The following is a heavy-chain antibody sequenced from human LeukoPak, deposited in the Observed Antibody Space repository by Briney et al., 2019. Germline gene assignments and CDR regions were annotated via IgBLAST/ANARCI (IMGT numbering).Heavy chain of an antibody. V-gene: IGHV3-7*01. CDR1: GFTFSSYW. Sequence: GGSLRLSCAASGFTFSSYWMSWVRQAPGRGLEWVANIKQDGSEKYYVDSVKGRFTISRDNAKNSLYLQMNSLRAEDTAVYYCARGYYQLLFDYWGQGTLVTVSS. CDR3: ARGYYQLLFDY. J-gene: IGHJ4*02. D-gene: IGHD2-2*01. CDR2: IKQDGSEK.